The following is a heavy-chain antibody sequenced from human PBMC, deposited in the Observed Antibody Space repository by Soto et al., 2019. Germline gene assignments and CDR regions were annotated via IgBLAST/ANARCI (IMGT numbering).Heavy chain of an antibody. CDR1: GFTFSSYS. J-gene: IGHJ4*02. V-gene: IGHV3-21*01. Sequence: PGGSLRLSCAASGFTFSSYSMNWVRQAPGKGLEWVSSISSSSYIHYADSVKGRFTIFRDNAKNSLYLQMNSLRAEDTAVYYCARDMGYYYDSSGYHFDYWGQGTLVTVSS. D-gene: IGHD3-22*01. CDR3: ARDMGYYYDSSGYHFDY. CDR2: ISSSSYI.